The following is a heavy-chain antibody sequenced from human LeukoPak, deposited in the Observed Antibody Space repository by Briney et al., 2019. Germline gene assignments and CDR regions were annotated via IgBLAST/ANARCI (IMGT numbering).Heavy chain of an antibody. CDR2: IYTSGST. J-gene: IGHJ3*02. CDR1: GGSISSGSYY. Sequence: PSQTLSLTCTVSGGSISSGSYYWSWIRQPAGKGLEWIGRIYTSGSTNYNPSLKSRVTISVDTSKNQFSLKLSSVTAADTAVYYCARVALVGATQNNDAFDIWGQGTMVTVSS. CDR3: ARVALVGATQNNDAFDI. D-gene: IGHD1-26*01. V-gene: IGHV4-61*02.